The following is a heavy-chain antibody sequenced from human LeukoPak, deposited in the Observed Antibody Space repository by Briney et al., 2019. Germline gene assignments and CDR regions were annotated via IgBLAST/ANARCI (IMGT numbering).Heavy chain of an antibody. CDR2: IYYSGST. Sequence: SETLSLTCTVSGGSISSYYWSWIRQPPGKGLEWIGYIYYSGSTNYNPSLKSRVTISVDTSKNQFSLKLSSVTAVDTAVYYCARVADTSGYYYGLEYYFDYWGQGTLVTVSS. J-gene: IGHJ4*02. D-gene: IGHD3-22*01. CDR1: GGSISSYY. V-gene: IGHV4-59*01. CDR3: ARVADTSGYYYGLEYYFDY.